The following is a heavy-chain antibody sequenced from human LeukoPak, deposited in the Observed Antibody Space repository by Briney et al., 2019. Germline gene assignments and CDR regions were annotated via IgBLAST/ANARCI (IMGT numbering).Heavy chain of an antibody. CDR3: ARVITVTLGYYYYGMDV. Sequence: PGGSLRLSCASSGFTVSSNYMSWVRQAPGKGLEWVSVIYSGGSTYYADSVKGRFTISRDNSKNTLYLQMNSLRAEDTAVYYCARVITVTLGYYYYGMDVWGQGTTVTVSS. J-gene: IGHJ6*02. CDR2: IYSGGST. V-gene: IGHV3-66*01. CDR1: GFTVSSNY. D-gene: IGHD4-17*01.